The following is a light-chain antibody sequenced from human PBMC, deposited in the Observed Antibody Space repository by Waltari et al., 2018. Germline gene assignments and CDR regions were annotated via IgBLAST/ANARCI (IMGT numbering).Light chain of an antibody. CDR2: DVS. Sequence: QSALTQPASVSGSPGQTIPISCTGTSSDVGGYNYVSWYQQHPGKAPKPMIYDVSNRPSGVSNRFSGSKSGNTASLTISGLQAEDEADYYCSSYTSSSTLEVFGGGTKLTVL. CDR3: SSYTSSSTLEV. CDR1: SSDVGGYNY. V-gene: IGLV2-14*03. J-gene: IGLJ2*01.